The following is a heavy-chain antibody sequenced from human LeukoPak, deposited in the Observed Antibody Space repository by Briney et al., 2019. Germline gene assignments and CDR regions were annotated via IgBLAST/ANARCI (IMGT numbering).Heavy chain of an antibody. Sequence: ASVTVSCKVSGYTLTELSMHWVRQAPGKGLEWMGGFDPEDGETIYAQKFQGRVTMTEDTSTDTAYMELSSLRSEDTAVYYCALVAGTFDWCDPWGQGTLVTVSS. J-gene: IGHJ5*02. CDR2: FDPEDGET. V-gene: IGHV1-24*01. CDR1: GYTLTELS. D-gene: IGHD6-19*01. CDR3: ALVAGTFDWCDP.